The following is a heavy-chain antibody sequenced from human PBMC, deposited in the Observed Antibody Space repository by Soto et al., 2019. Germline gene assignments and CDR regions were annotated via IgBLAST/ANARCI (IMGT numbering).Heavy chain of an antibody. D-gene: IGHD2-21*02. CDR2: IYSGGST. V-gene: IGHV3-66*01. Sequence: PGGSLKLSCAASGFTVSSNDMSWVLQAPGKGLEWVSVIYSGGSTYYADSVKGRFTISRDNSKNTLYLQMNSLRAENTDVYYCASTIGDGWFDPWGRGTLVTVSS. CDR1: GFTVSSND. CDR3: ASTIGDGWFDP. J-gene: IGHJ5*02.